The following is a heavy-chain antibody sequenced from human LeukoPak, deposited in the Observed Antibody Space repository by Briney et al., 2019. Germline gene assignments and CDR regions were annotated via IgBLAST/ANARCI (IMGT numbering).Heavy chain of an antibody. CDR2: IIPIFGTP. V-gene: IGHV1-69*06. CDR3: AREWQMALDY. D-gene: IGHD5-24*01. CDR1: GGTFTRYT. Sequence: ASVKVSCKASGGTFTRYTISWVRQAPGQGLEWMGGIIPIFGTPNYAQRFQGRVTITADKSTSTAYMELSSLRSEDTAVYYCAREWQMALDYWGQGTLVTVSS. J-gene: IGHJ4*02.